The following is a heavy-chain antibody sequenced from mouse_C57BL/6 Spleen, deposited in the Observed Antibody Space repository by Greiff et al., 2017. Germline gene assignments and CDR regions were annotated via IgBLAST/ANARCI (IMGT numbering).Heavy chain of an antibody. D-gene: IGHD2-4*01. CDR3: ARSVYDYDDYAMDY. CDR2: IDPSDSET. CDR1: GYTFTSYW. Sequence: VQLQQPGAELVRPGSSVKLSCKASGYTFTSYWMHWVKQRPIQGLEWIGNIDPSDSETHYNQKFKDKATLTVDKSSSPAYMQLSSLTSEDSAVYYCARSVYDYDDYAMDYWGQGTSVTVSS. J-gene: IGHJ4*01. V-gene: IGHV1-52*01.